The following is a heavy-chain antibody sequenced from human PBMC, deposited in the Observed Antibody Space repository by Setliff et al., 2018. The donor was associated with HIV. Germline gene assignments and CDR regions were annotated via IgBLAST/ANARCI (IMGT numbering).Heavy chain of an antibody. V-gene: IGHV1-18*04. D-gene: IGHD3-22*01. Sequence: GASVKVSCKASGYTFTSYYLHWLRQAPGQGLEWMGWISAYNGNTKYAQKFQGRVTMTTHTSTNTAYMELRSLRSDDTAVYYCAKDYLPYHYDTPPYYPFDYWGQGTVVTVSS. J-gene: IGHJ4*02. CDR1: GYTFTSYY. CDR3: AKDYLPYHYDTPPYYPFDY. CDR2: ISAYNGNT.